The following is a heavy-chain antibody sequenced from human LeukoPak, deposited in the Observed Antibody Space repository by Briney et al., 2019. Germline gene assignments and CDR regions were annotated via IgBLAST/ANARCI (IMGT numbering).Heavy chain of an antibody. CDR3: ARQTGSGLFILP. V-gene: IGHV4-39*01. CDR1: GVSISSSNSY. Sequence: PSETLSLTCTASGVSISSSNSYWGWIGQPPGKGLEWIGSIYYSGNTYYNASLKSQVSISIDTSKNQFSLRLTSVTAADTAVYYCARQTGSGLFILPGGQGTLVTVSS. D-gene: IGHD3/OR15-3a*01. CDR2: IYYSGNT. J-gene: IGHJ4*02.